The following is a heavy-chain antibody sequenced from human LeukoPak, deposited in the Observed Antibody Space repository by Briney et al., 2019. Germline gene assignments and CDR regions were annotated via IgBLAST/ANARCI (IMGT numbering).Heavy chain of an antibody. D-gene: IGHD1-26*01. Sequence: PSETLSLTCTVSGGPISGYYWSWIRQPPGKGLEWIAYVSYSGSTDYNPSLKGRVTVSVDTSKNQFSLNLNSVTAADTAVYYCARLFQPSFSGNYPFDYWGQGTLVTVSS. J-gene: IGHJ4*02. CDR2: VSYSGST. CDR1: GGPISGYY. V-gene: IGHV4-59*01. CDR3: ARLFQPSFSGNYPFDY.